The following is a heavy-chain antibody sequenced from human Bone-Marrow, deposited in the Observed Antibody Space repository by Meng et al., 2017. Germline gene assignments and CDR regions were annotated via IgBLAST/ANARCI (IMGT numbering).Heavy chain of an antibody. D-gene: IGHD3-3*01. CDR3: ARDFAFWYYFDY. CDR2: IKQDGSEK. CDR1: GFTFSSYW. Sequence: GESLKISCAASGFTFSSYWMSWVRQAPGKGLEWVANIKQDGSEKYYVDSVKGRFTISRDNAKNSLYLQMTSLRAEETAVYYCARDFAFWYYFDYWGQGTLVTVSS. J-gene: IGHJ4*02. V-gene: IGHV3-7*01.